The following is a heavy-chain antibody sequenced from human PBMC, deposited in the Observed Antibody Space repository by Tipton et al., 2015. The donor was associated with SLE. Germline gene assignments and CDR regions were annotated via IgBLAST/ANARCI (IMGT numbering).Heavy chain of an antibody. CDR2: IKEDGSEK. CDR3: ARDLPLVGGNDF. J-gene: IGHJ4*02. CDR1: GFTFSSYG. Sequence: SLRLSCEASGFTFSSYGMHWVRQAPGKGLEWVANIKEDGSEKYYVDSVKGRFTISRDNAKNSLYLQMNSLRAEDTAVYYCARDLPLVGGNDFWGQGTLVTVSS. V-gene: IGHV3-7*01. D-gene: IGHD1-26*01.